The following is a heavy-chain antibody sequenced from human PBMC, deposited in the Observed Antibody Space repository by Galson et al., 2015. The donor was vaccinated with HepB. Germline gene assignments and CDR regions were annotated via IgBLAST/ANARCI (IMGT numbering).Heavy chain of an antibody. CDR1: GGTFSSYA. D-gene: IGHD3-3*01. J-gene: IGHJ5*02. CDR3: ARAPFGVVNAYNWFDP. Sequence: SVKVSCKASGGTFSSYASSWVRQAPGQGLEWMGGIIPIFGTANYAQKFQGRVTITADESTSTAYMELSSLRSEDTAVYYCARAPFGVVNAYNWFDPWGQGTLVTVSS. V-gene: IGHV1-69*13. CDR2: IIPIFGTA.